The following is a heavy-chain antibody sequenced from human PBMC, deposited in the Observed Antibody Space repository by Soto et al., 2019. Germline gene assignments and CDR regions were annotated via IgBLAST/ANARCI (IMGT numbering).Heavy chain of an antibody. Sequence: QVQLVESGGGVVQPGRSLRLSCAASGFTFSSYGMHWVRQAPDKGLEWVAVISYDGSNKYYADSVKGRFTISRDNSKNTLYLQMNSLRAEDTAVYYCAKDSSSWTDWFDPWGQGTLVTVSS. CDR3: AKDSSSWTDWFDP. D-gene: IGHD6-13*01. CDR1: GFTFSSYG. CDR2: ISYDGSNK. V-gene: IGHV3-30*18. J-gene: IGHJ5*02.